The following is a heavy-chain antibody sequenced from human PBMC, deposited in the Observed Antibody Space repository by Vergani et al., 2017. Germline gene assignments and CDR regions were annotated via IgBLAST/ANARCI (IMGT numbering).Heavy chain of an antibody. D-gene: IGHD3-9*01. CDR1: GGSFNTYY. CDR2: IYSTGST. J-gene: IGHJ6*02. V-gene: IGHV4-59*13. CDR3: ARVMYRDEASTGYRLEGMDI. Sequence: QVQLEESGPGLVKPSETLSLTCTVSGGSFNTYYWSWIRQSPGKRLEWIGYIYSTGSTNYNPSLNSRVTMSVDTSKNQFSLNLRSVTAADTAVYFCARVMYRDEASTGYRLEGMDIWGQGTTVTISS.